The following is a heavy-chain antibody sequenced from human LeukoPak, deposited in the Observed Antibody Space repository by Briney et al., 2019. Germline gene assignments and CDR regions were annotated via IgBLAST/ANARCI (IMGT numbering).Heavy chain of an antibody. D-gene: IGHD1-26*01. V-gene: IGHV3-21*06. CDR1: GFTFSSYA. Sequence: GGSLRLSCAASGFTFSSYAMSWVRQPPGKGLEWLSYINGRGTYIDYAESLKGRITISRDNAQNSLYLQMNSLRVEDTAVYYCARSGRGATEIDYWGQGTLVTVSS. J-gene: IGHJ4*02. CDR2: INGRGTYI. CDR3: ARSGRGATEIDY.